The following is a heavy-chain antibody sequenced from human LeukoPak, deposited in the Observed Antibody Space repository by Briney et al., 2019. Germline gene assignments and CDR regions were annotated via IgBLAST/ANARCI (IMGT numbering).Heavy chain of an antibody. CDR3: VKVGDSGYGEYYQH. CDR1: GFTYRDYP. CDR2: ISSAGGTT. Sequence: GGSLRLSCSASGFTYRDYPIHWVRQAPGEGLQYVSAISSAGGTTYYADSVRGRFTISRDNSKNTLYLQMSSLRAEDTALYYCVKVGDSGYGEYYQHWGQGTLVTVSS. D-gene: IGHD5-12*01. J-gene: IGHJ1*01. V-gene: IGHV3-64D*06.